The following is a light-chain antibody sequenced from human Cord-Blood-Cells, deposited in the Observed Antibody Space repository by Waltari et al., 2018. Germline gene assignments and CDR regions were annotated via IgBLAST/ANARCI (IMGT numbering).Light chain of an antibody. CDR1: QSISSW. V-gene: IGKV1-5*03. J-gene: IGKJ3*01. CDR2: KAS. CDR3: QQYNSYSFT. Sequence: DIQMTQSPSTLSASVGDRVTITCRASQSISSWLAWYQQKPGKAPKLLIYKASSLESGVPSRFSGSGSGTEVTLPISSLQPDDFATYYCQQYNSYSFTFGPGTKVDIK.